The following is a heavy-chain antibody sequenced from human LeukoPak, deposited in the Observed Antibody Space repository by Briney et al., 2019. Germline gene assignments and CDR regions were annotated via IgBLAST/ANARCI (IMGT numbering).Heavy chain of an antibody. CDR1: GGPFSSYY. CDR2: INHSGST. Sequence: AEPLSLTCAVYGGPFSSYYWSWIRQPPGKGLEWIGEINHSGSTNYNPPLKSRVTISVGASKNKFSLKLSSVTGADTAVYYCSRGRGVLLYFGWLFQYWGQGTLVTVSS. CDR3: SRGRGVLLYFGWLFQY. V-gene: IGHV4-34*01. D-gene: IGHD3-9*01. J-gene: IGHJ4*02.